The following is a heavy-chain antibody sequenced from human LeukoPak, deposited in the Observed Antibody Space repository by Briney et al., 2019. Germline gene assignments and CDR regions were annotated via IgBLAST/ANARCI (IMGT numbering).Heavy chain of an antibody. CDR2: IIPIFGTS. CDR3: ARVSYGVRGCSYGSMYNWFDP. J-gene: IGHJ5*02. D-gene: IGHD5-18*01. V-gene: IGHV1-69*13. CDR1: GGTFSSYA. Sequence: WASVKVSCKASGGTFSSYAISWVRQAPGQGLEWMGGIIPIFGTSNYAQKFQGRVTITADESTSTAYMELSSLRSEDTAVYYCARVSYGVRGCSYGSMYNWFDPWGQGTLVTVSS.